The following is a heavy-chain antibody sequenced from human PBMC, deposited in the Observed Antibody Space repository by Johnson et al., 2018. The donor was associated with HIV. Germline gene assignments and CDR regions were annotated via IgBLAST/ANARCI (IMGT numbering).Heavy chain of an antibody. Sequence: VQLVESGGGLVQPGGSLRLSCAASGFTVSSNYMSWVRQAPGKGLEWVSVIYSGGSTYYADSVKGRFTISRDNSKNTLYLQMNSLRAEDPAVYYCARDPADYDSSGLARRNDAFDIWGQGTMVTVSS. D-gene: IGHD3-22*01. J-gene: IGHJ3*02. CDR1: GFTVSSNY. V-gene: IGHV3-66*01. CDR3: ARDPADYDSSGLARRNDAFDI. CDR2: IYSGGST.